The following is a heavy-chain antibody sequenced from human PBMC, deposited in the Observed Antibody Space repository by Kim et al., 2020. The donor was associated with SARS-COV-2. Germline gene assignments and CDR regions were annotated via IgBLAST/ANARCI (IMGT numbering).Heavy chain of an antibody. CDR1: GYTFTSYA. CDR2: INAGNGNT. D-gene: IGHD3-10*01. V-gene: IGHV1-3*01. J-gene: IGHJ4*02. CDR3: ARDPEKALRWFWESAEADY. Sequence: ASVKVSCKASGYTFTSYAMHWVRQAPGQRLEWMGWINAGNGNTKYSQKFQGRVTITRDTSASTAYMELSSLRSEDTAVYYCARDPEKALRWFWESAEADYWGQGTLVTVSS.